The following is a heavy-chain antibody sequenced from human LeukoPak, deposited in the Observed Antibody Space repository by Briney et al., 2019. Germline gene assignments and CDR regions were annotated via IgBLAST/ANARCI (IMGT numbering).Heavy chain of an antibody. CDR1: GFTFEDYA. D-gene: IGHD3-3*01. CDR2: IHWNSGRL. J-gene: IGHJ3*02. Sequence: GGSLRLSCAASGFTFEDYAMHWVRQAPGKGLEWVSGIHWNSGRLAYADSVKGRFTTSRDNAKNSLYLQMDSLRPEDTALYYCVKDATRIRIFGDAFDIWGQGTMVTVSS. CDR3: VKDATRIRIFGDAFDI. V-gene: IGHV3-9*01.